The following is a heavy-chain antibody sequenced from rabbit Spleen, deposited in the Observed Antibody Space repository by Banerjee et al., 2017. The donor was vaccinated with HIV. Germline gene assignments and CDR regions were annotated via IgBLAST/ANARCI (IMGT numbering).Heavy chain of an antibody. D-gene: IGHD1-1*01. CDR1: GFTFSSSDR. CDR2: IDVVSSGVT. J-gene: IGHJ4*01. CDR3: ARDLVAVIGWNFNL. Sequence: QEQLEESGGDLVRPEGSLTLTCTASGFTFSSSDRTCWVRQAPGKGLEWIACIDVVSSGVTHYANWAKGRFTISRISSTTVALQMTSLTAADTATYFCARDLVAVIGWNFNLWGPGTLVTVS. V-gene: IGHV1S45*01.